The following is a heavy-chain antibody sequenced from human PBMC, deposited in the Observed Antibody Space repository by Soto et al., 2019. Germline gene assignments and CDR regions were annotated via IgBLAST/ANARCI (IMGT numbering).Heavy chain of an antibody. CDR3: AKVLGRYCSSTSCYFDGWFDY. D-gene: IGHD2-2*01. CDR1: GFTFSSYA. Sequence: GGSLRLSCAASGFTFSSYAMSWVRQAPGKGLEWVSAISGSGGSTYYADSVKGRFTISRDSSKNTLYLQMNSLRAEDTAVYYCAKVLGRYCSSTSCYFDGWFDYWGQGTLVTVSS. CDR2: ISGSGGST. J-gene: IGHJ4*02. V-gene: IGHV3-23*01.